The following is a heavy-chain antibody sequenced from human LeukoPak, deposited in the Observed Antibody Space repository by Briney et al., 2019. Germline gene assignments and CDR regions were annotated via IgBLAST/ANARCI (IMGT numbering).Heavy chain of an antibody. D-gene: IGHD2-15*01. J-gene: IGHJ4*02. CDR2: ICAGGATT. CDR1: GVPFSCYA. CDR3: ALLTGYCTGDSCYN. Sequence: GGSLRLSCAASGVPFSCYAMSWVRQAPGEGVEWVSAICAGGATTYYADSVKGRFTISRDNSKNTLYLQMNSLRAEDTAVYYCALLTGYCTGDSCYNWGQGTLVTVSS. V-gene: IGHV3-23*01.